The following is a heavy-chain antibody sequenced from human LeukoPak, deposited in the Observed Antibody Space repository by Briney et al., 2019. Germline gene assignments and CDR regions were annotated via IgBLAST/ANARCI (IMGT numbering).Heavy chain of an antibody. D-gene: IGHD3-22*01. J-gene: IGHJ4*02. Sequence: PGGSLRLSCAASGFSFSNYGMNWVRRAPGEGLEWLSYISSSRSSIYYADSVKGRFTISRDNAKNSLYLEMNSLRDEDTAVYYCAGDPWDDLIGFSGDYWGQGTLVSVSS. CDR3: AGDPWDDLIGFSGDY. CDR2: ISSSRSSI. V-gene: IGHV3-48*02. CDR1: GFSFSNYG.